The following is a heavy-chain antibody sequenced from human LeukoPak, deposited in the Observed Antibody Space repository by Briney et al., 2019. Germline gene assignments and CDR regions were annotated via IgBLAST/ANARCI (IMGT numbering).Heavy chain of an antibody. Sequence: PSETLSLTCAVYGGSFSGYYWSWIRQPPGKGLEWIGEINHSGSTNYNPSLKSRVTISVDTSKNQFSLKLSSVTAADTAVYYCASSDHCSSTSCERGDYFDYWGQGTLVTVSS. V-gene: IGHV4-34*01. CDR3: ASSDHCSSTSCERGDYFDY. D-gene: IGHD2-2*01. CDR1: GGSFSGYY. CDR2: INHSGST. J-gene: IGHJ4*02.